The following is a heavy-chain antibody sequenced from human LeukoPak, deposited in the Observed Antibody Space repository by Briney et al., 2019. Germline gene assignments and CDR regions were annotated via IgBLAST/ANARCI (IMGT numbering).Heavy chain of an antibody. D-gene: IGHD3-10*01. CDR3: ARTVYYYGSGSYELNRIDY. CDR1: EFTFSSYS. V-gene: IGHV3-21*01. Sequence: GGSLRLSCAASEFTFSSYSMNWVRQAPGKGLEWVSSISSSSSYIYYADSVKGRFTISRDNAKNSLYLQMNSLRAEDTAVYYCARTVYYYGSGSYELNRIDYWGQGTLVTVSS. CDR2: ISSSSSYI. J-gene: IGHJ4*02.